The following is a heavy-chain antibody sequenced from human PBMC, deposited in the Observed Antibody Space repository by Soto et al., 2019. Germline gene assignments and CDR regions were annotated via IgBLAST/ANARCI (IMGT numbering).Heavy chain of an antibody. Sequence: SETLSLTCSVSGDSISNLDYFWAWIRQPPGQALEFIGYIYKSATTYYNPSFESRVAISVDTSKSQFSLNVTSVTAADTAVYFCARGRYCLTGRCFPNWFDSWGQGALVTVSS. CDR1: GDSISNLDYF. CDR3: ARGRYCLTGRCFPNWFDS. D-gene: IGHD7-27*01. CDR2: IYKSATT. J-gene: IGHJ5*01. V-gene: IGHV4-30-4*01.